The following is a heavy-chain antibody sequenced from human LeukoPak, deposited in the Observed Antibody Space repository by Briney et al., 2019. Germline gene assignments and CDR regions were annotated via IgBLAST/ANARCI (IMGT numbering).Heavy chain of an antibody. Sequence: PSETLSLTCTVSGGSISSGTYYWSWIRQPAGKGLEWIGRFYTSGNTNYNPSLKSRVTISVDTSKNQFSLKLNSVTAADTAVYYCARESGSYLWRSWLNPWGQGTLVTVSS. CDR1: GGSISSGTYY. V-gene: IGHV4-61*02. CDR2: FYTSGNT. J-gene: IGHJ5*02. D-gene: IGHD3-16*01. CDR3: ARESGSYLWRSWLNP.